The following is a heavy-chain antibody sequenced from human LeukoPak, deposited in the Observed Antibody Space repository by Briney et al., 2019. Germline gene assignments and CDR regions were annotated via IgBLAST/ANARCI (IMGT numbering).Heavy chain of an antibody. CDR2: IYHSGST. J-gene: IGHJ1*01. D-gene: IGHD6-13*01. Sequence: SGTLSLTCAVSGGSISSSNWWSWVRQPPGKGLEWIGEIYHSGSTNYNPSLKSRVTISVDTSKNQFSLKLSSVTAADTAVYYCARDQSAGTEYFHHWGQGTLVTVSS. V-gene: IGHV4-4*02. CDR1: GGSISSSNW. CDR3: ARDQSAGTEYFHH.